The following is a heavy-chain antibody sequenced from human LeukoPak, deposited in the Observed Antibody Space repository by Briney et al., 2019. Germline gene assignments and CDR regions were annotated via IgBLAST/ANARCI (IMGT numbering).Heavy chain of an antibody. Sequence: PGGSLRPSCAASGFTFSSYGLHWVRQAPGKGLEWVAVIWYDGSNKYYADSVKGRFTISRDNSKNTLYLQMNSLRAEDTAVYYCAKGGYYDSSGYYYWGQGTLVTVSS. J-gene: IGHJ4*02. CDR3: AKGGYYDSSGYYY. V-gene: IGHV3-33*06. D-gene: IGHD3-22*01. CDR1: GFTFSSYG. CDR2: IWYDGSNK.